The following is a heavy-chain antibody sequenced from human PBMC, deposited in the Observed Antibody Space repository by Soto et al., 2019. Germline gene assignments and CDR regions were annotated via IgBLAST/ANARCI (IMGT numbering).Heavy chain of an antibody. CDR3: ARDRDGGTYTYFDN. V-gene: IGHV3-30*03. CDR2: LSHDGSNK. J-gene: IGHJ4*02. CDR1: GFIFSAFG. Sequence: PGGSLRLSCAASGFIFSAFGIHWVRQAPGKGLEWVAFLSHDGSNKYYADSVRGRFTISRDNSKNTVYLQMNSLRADDTAVYYCARDRDGGTYTYFDNWGQGTRVTVS. D-gene: IGHD1-26*01.